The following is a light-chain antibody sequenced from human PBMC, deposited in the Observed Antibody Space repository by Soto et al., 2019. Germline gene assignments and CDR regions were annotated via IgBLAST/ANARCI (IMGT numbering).Light chain of an antibody. CDR3: QLYAITSAR. CDR2: AAS. CDR1: QSISSN. J-gene: IGKJ1*01. Sequence: DIVMTKSPGTVTVSPGERATLSSRASQSISSNLAWYQQKPGQAPRHLIYAASSRPTGIPARFSGSGSGTDFTLTNIRLEPEDSAVYFCQLYAITSARFGQGTKVDIK. V-gene: IGKV3-15*01.